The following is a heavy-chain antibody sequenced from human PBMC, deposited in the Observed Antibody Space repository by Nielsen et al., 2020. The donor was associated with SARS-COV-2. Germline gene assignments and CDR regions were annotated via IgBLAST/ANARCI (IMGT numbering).Heavy chain of an antibody. CDR2: ISYDGSNK. CDR1: GFTFSSYA. V-gene: IGHV3-30-3*01. Sequence: GESLKISCAASGFTFSSYAMHWVRQAPGKGLEWVAVISYDGSNKYYADSVKGRFTISRDNSKNTLYLQMNSLRAEDTAVYYCARERVVNWYFDLWGRGTLVTVSS. CDR3: ARERVVNWYFDL. J-gene: IGHJ2*01. D-gene: IGHD6-6*01.